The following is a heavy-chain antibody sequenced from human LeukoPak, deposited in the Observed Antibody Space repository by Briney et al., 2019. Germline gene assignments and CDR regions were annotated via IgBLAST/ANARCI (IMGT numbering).Heavy chain of an antibody. Sequence: GXXLRLSXAASGFTFDDYGMSWVRQAPGKGLEWVSGINWNGGSTCYADSVKGRFTISRNNAKNSLYLQMNSLRAEDTALYYCARGVVYYGSGKPSDYWGQGTLVTVSS. V-gene: IGHV3-20*04. CDR3: ARGVVYYGSGKPSDY. J-gene: IGHJ4*02. CDR2: INWNGGST. D-gene: IGHD3-10*01. CDR1: GFTFDDYG.